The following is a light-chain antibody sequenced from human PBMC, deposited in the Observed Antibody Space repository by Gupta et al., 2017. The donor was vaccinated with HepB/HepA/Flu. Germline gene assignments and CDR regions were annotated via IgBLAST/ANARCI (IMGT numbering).Light chain of an antibody. CDR1: QDIYSR. CDR3: QQYYTYPWAT. V-gene: IGKV1-8*01. J-gene: IGKJ3*01. CDR2: AAT. Sequence: AIRMTQSPSSFSASTGDRVTITCRASQDIYSRLAWYQQQPGKAPKLLIYAATTLQSGVPSRFSGSGSKTDFTLTINSLQPEDFATYHCQQYYTYPWATFGPGTKV.